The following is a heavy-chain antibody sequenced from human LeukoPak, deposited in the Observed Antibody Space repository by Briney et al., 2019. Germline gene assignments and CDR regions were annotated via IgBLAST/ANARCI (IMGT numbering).Heavy chain of an antibody. D-gene: IGHD5-24*01. V-gene: IGHV1-46*01. CDR3: ASLFLGPQDESRDGNY. CDR1: GYTFTSYG. Sequence: GASVKVSCKASGYTFTSYGISWVRQAPGQGLEWLGMINPNGGRTSYAQRFQGRVTMTRDTSASTAYMELSSLRSEDTAVYYCASLFLGPQDESRDGNYWGQGTLVTVSS. J-gene: IGHJ4*02. CDR2: INPNGGRT.